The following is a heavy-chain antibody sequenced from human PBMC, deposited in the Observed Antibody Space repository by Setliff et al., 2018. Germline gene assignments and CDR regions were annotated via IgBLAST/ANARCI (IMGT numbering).Heavy chain of an antibody. V-gene: IGHV4-34*01. J-gene: IGHJ4*02. CDR2: INHRGST. CDR1: GGTFSDYH. D-gene: IGHD6-6*01. CDR3: ARGRNIAARLLDS. Sequence: SETLSLTCAAYGGTFSDYHWTWIRQSPEKGLEWIGEINHRGSTNYNPSLKSRVTISIDTSKDQFSLKLISMTASDTAVYYCARGRNIAARLLDSWGQGTLVTVSS.